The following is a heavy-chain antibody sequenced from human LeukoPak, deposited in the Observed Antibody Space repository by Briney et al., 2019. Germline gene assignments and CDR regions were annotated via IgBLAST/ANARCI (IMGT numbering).Heavy chain of an antibody. Sequence: GASVKVSCKASGHTFTSYYMQRVRQAPGEGLEWMGIINPSGGSTSYAQKFQGRVTMTRDTSTSTVYMELSSLRSEDTAVYYCAADTLGYCSSTSCYQWGQGTLVTVSS. D-gene: IGHD2-2*01. CDR2: INPSGGST. J-gene: IGHJ4*02. CDR1: GHTFTSYY. CDR3: AADTLGYCSSTSCYQ. V-gene: IGHV1-46*01.